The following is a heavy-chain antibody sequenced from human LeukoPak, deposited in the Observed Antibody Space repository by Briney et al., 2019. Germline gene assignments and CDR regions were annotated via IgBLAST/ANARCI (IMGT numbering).Heavy chain of an antibody. CDR1: GFTFNNYA. V-gene: IGHV3-23*01. CDR3: ANDFDH. J-gene: IGHJ4*02. Sequence: GGSLRLSCAASGFTFNNYAMSWVRQAPGKGLEWVSTISGSSDNTYYADSVKGRFTISRDNSKNTLYLQMNSLRAEDTAVYYCANDFDHWGQGTLVTVSS. CDR2: ISGSSDNT.